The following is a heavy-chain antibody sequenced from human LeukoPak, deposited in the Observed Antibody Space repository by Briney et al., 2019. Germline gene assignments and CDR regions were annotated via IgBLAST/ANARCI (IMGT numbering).Heavy chain of an antibody. CDR3: ARPVPSRLGWFDP. CDR1: GGSIRSGTYY. CDR2: ISDLGTT. V-gene: IGHV4-39*01. D-gene: IGHD1-1*01. Sequence: SETLSLTCTVSGGSIRSGTYYWGWIRQSPGKGLEWIGSISDLGTTYYNPSLKSRVTMFVDTSRDQFSLNLSSVTAADTAVYYCARPVPSRLGWFDPWGQGTLVTVSS. J-gene: IGHJ5*02.